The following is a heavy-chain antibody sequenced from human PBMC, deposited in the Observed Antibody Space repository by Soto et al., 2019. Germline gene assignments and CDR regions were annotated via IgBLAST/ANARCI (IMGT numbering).Heavy chain of an antibody. J-gene: IGHJ5*02. CDR1: GFIISDYG. CDR3: VRWNGFGDR. Sequence: EVQLLESGGGLVQPGGSLSLSCAVSGFIISDYGVTWVRPAPGKGLEWVSGFSGGGGGTFYADSVKGRFTISRDDPKNRAYLQMNSLGAEDTAVYYCVRWNGFGDRWGQGTLVTVSS. CDR2: FSGGGGGT. D-gene: IGHD1-1*01. V-gene: IGHV3-23*01.